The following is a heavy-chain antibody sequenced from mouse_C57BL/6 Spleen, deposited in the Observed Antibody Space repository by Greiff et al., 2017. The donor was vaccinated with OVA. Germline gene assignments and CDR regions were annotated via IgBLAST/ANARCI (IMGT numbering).Heavy chain of an antibody. V-gene: IGHV1-72*01. CDR1: GYTFTSYW. Sequence: QVQLQQPGAELVKPGASVKLSCKASGYTFTSYWMHWVKQRPGRGLEWIGRIDPNSGGTKYNEKFKSKATLTVDKPSSTAYMQLSRLTSEDSAVYYCASTGNYVCGAMDYWGQGTSVTVSS. CDR3: ASTGNYVCGAMDY. J-gene: IGHJ4*01. CDR2: IDPNSGGT. D-gene: IGHD2-1*01.